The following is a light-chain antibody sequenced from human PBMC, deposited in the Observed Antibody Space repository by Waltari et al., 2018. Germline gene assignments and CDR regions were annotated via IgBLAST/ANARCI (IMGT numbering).Light chain of an antibody. J-gene: IGKJ2*03. CDR3: LQYSSSPYS. V-gene: IGKV1-12*01. Sequence: DIQMTQSPSSLSASVRDTVTITCRASQSVSSWLAWYQQKPGKAPKLLIYKASSLQSGVPSRFSGSGSGTDFTLTISSLQPEDFSTYYCLQYSSSPYSFGQGTKVEIK. CDR1: QSVSSW. CDR2: KAS.